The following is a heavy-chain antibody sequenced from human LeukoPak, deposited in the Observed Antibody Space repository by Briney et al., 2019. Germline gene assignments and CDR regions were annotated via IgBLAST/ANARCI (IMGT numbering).Heavy chain of an antibody. CDR1: GGSFSGYY. J-gene: IGHJ6*03. V-gene: IGHV4-59*08. Sequence: SETLSLTCAVYGGSFSGYYWSWIRQPPGKGLEWIGYIYYSGSTNYNPSLKSRVTTSVDTSKNQFSLKLSSVTAADTAVYYRARQPSYSSSWYEIGYYYYYMDVWGKGTTVTISS. CDR3: ARQPSYSSSWYEIGYYYYYMDV. CDR2: IYYSGST. D-gene: IGHD6-13*01.